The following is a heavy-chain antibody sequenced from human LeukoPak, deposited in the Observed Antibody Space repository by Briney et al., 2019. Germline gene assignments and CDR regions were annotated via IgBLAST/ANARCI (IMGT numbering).Heavy chain of an antibody. D-gene: IGHD1-1*01. V-gene: IGHV1-18*01. CDR2: ISAYNGNT. Sequence: ASVKVSCKTSGYTFTSFGINWVRQAPGLGLEWMGWISAYNGNTNYAQKLQGRVTMTTDTSTSTAYMELRSLRSDDTAVYYCARDPYNWNEYFDYWGQRTLVTVSS. CDR3: ARDPYNWNEYFDY. J-gene: IGHJ4*02. CDR1: GYTFTSFG.